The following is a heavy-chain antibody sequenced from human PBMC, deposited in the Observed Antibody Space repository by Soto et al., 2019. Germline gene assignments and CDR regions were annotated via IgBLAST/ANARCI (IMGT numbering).Heavy chain of an antibody. Sequence: GESLKISCKGSGYSFTSYWIGWVRQMPGKGLEWMGIIYPGDSDTRYSPSFQGQVTISADKSISTAYLQWSSLKASDTAMYYCARGGRECSSTSCYVADNWFDPWGQGTLVTVSS. CDR2: IYPGDSDT. J-gene: IGHJ5*02. CDR1: GYSFTSYW. CDR3: ARGGRECSSTSCYVADNWFDP. V-gene: IGHV5-51*01. D-gene: IGHD2-2*01.